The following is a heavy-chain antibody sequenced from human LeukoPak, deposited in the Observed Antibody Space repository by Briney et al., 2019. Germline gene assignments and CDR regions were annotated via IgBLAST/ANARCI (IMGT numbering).Heavy chain of an antibody. CDR1: GYTFTGYY. CDR3: ARDGGFGVLPDY. J-gene: IGHJ4*02. V-gene: IGHV1-2*02. CDR2: INPNSGGT. Sequence: ASVKVSCKASGYTFTGYYMHWVRQAPGRGLEWMGWINPNSGGTNYAQKFQGRVTMTRDTSISTAYMELSRLRSDDTAVYYCARDGGFGVLPDYWGQGTLVTVSS. D-gene: IGHD3-10*01.